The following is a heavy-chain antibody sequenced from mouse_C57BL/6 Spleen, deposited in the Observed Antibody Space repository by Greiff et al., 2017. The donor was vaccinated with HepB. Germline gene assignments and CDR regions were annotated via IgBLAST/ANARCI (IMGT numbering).Heavy chain of an antibody. CDR1: GFTFSSYT. CDR2: ISGGGGNT. CDR3: ARQRGYFDY. J-gene: IGHJ2*01. Sequence: EVKLVESGGGLVKPGGSLKLSCAASGFTFSSYTMSWVRQTPEKRLEWVATISGGGGNTYYPDSVKGRFTISRDNAKNTLYLQMSSLGSEDTALYYCARQRGYFDYWGQGTTLTVSS. V-gene: IGHV5-9*01.